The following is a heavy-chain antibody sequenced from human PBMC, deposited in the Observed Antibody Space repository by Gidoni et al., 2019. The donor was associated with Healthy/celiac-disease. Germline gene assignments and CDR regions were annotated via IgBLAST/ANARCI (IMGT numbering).Heavy chain of an antibody. J-gene: IGHJ4*02. CDR3: TTDLLPYYYDSSGYRD. D-gene: IGHD3-22*01. Sequence: EVQLVESGGGLVKPGGSLSLSCAASGFTFSNAWMSWVRQAPGKGLEWVGRIKSKTDGGTTDYAAPVKGRFTISRDDSKNTLYLQMNSLKTEDTAVYYCTTDLLPYYYDSSGYRDWGQGTLVTVSS. CDR2: IKSKTDGGTT. CDR1: GFTFSNAW. V-gene: IGHV3-15*01.